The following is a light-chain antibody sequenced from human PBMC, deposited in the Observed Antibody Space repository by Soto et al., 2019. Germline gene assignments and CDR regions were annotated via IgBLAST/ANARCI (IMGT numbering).Light chain of an antibody. J-gene: IGLJ1*01. Sequence: QAVVTQPPSVSGAPGQRVTISCTGSSSNIGALYDVHWYQQLPGTAPKLLIYGNSNRPSGVPDRFSGSKSGTSASLAITGLQAEDEADYYCQSYDNSLSVYVFGTGTKLTVL. V-gene: IGLV1-40*01. CDR3: QSYDNSLSVYV. CDR2: GNS. CDR1: SSNIGALYD.